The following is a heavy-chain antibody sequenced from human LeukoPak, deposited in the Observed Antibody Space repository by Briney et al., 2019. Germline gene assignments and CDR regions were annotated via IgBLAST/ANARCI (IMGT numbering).Heavy chain of an antibody. V-gene: IGHV3-23*01. CDR3: AKDLLYDILTGYWVFDY. CDR2: ISGSGGST. Sequence: GGSLRLPCTTSKFNFNSYGMTWVRQAPGRGLEWVSSISGSGGSTQYAASVQGRFTISRDNSKNTLYLQMNSLRAEDTAIYYCAKDLLYDILTGYWVFDYWGQGTLVTVSS. J-gene: IGHJ4*02. CDR1: KFNFNSYG. D-gene: IGHD3-9*01.